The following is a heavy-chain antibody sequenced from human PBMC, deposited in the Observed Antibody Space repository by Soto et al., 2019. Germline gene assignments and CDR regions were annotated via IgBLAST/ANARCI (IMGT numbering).Heavy chain of an antibody. J-gene: IGHJ6*02. CDR2: QYYSGST. Sequence: SETLSLTCIVSGGSINSGFFYWGWIRQAPGKGLEYIGSQYYSGSTYYHPSLKSRVNIFIDTSKNQFSLKLSSVTAADTGIYYCARARITMVREVIKYNMDVWGQGTTVTVSS. CDR3: ARARITMVREVIKYNMDV. V-gene: IGHV4-39*07. CDR1: GGSINSGFFY. D-gene: IGHD3-10*01.